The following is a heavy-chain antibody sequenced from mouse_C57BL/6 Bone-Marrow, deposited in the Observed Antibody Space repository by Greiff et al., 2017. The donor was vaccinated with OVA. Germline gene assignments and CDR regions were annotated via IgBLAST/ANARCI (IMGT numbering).Heavy chain of an antibody. Sequence: DVKLVESGGGLVQPGGSLKLSCAASGFTFSDYGMAWVRQAPRKGPEWVAFISNLAYSIYYADTVTGRFTISRENAKNTLYLEMSSLRSEDTAMYYCARQGIYYDSFAYWGQGTLVTVSA. V-gene: IGHV5-15*01. D-gene: IGHD2-4*01. CDR1: GFTFSDYG. CDR2: ISNLAYSI. CDR3: ARQGIYYDSFAY. J-gene: IGHJ3*01.